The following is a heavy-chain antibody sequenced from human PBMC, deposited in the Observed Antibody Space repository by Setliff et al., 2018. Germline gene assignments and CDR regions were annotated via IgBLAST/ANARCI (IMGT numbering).Heavy chain of an antibody. CDR2: IYYSGSTS. Sequence: SETLSLTCTVSGGSISSGGYYWSWIRQHPGKGMEWIGYIYYSGSTSYYNPSLKSRVTISVDTSKNQFSLKLSSVTAADTAVYYCARGRAGHSGHWGQGTLVTVSS. J-gene: IGHJ4*02. CDR3: ARGRAGHSGH. CDR1: GGSISSGGYY. D-gene: IGHD6-19*01. V-gene: IGHV4-31*03.